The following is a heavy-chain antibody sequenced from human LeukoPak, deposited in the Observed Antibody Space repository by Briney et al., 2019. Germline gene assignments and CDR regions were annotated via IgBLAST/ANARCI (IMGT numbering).Heavy chain of an antibody. V-gene: IGHV4-34*01. Sequence: PSETLSLTCAVYGGSFSGYYWSWIRQPPGKGLEWIGEINHGGSTNYNPSLKSRVTISVDTSKNQFSLKLSSVTAADTAVYYCARGPGYCSGGSCLKYFQHWGQGTLVTVSS. J-gene: IGHJ1*01. CDR1: GGSFSGYY. D-gene: IGHD2-15*01. CDR3: ARGPGYCSGGSCLKYFQH. CDR2: INHGGST.